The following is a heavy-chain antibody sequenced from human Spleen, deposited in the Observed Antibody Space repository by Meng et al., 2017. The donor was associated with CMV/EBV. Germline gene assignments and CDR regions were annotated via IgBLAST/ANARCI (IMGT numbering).Heavy chain of an antibody. CDR1: GFTLRNYA. V-gene: IGHV3-23*01. Sequence: SGFTLRNYAWSWVRQAPGKGLEWVATISSTGGRTSYTDSVKGRFTISRDNFKKTIYLQMNGLRVEDTAVYYCAKDPLGQVTTFHFDEWGQGTLVTVSS. CDR2: ISSTGGRT. CDR3: AKDPLGQVTTFHFDE. J-gene: IGHJ4*02. D-gene: IGHD2-21*02.